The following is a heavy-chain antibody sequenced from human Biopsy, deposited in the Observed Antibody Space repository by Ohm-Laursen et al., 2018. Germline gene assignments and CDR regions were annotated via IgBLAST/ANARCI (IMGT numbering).Heavy chain of an antibody. V-gene: IGHV1-24*01. J-gene: IGHJ4*02. CDR2: FAPENGKT. D-gene: IGHD1-1*01. CDR3: AADINVWNVNY. Sequence: GASVNVSCKVSGYTLTELSMHWVRQAPGRGLEWMGGFAPENGKTIYAQKFQGRVTMTEDTSTDTAYMELSSLRSEDTAVYYYAADINVWNVNYWGQGTQVTVSS. CDR1: GYTLTELS.